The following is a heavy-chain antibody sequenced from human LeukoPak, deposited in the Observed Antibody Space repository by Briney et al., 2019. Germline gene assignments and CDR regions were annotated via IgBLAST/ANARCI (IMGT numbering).Heavy chain of an antibody. Sequence: GGSLRLSCAASGFTFSSYAMSWVRQAPGKGLEWVSAISASGGSTYYADSVKGRFTISIDNSKNTLYLQMNSLRAEDTAVYYCAKGHKRSSGHGTDDYGDYTRAFDYWGQGTLVTVSS. CDR3: AKGHKRSSGHGTDDYGDYTRAFDY. D-gene: IGHD4-17*01. J-gene: IGHJ4*02. CDR1: GFTFSSYA. CDR2: ISASGGST. V-gene: IGHV3-23*01.